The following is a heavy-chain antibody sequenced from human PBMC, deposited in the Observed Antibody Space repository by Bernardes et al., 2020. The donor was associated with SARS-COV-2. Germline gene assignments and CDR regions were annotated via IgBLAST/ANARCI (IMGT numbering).Heavy chain of an antibody. CDR2: ISAYNGNT. CDR3: ARDSQLLRYYYYGMDV. D-gene: IGHD2-2*01. J-gene: IGHJ6*02. Sequence: ASVKVSCKASGYTFTSYGISWVRQAPGQGLEWMGWISAYNGNTNYAQKLQGRVTMTTDTSTSTAYMELRSLRSDDTAVYYCARDSQLLRYYYYGMDVWGQGTTVTVSS. CDR1: GYTFTSYG. V-gene: IGHV1-18*04.